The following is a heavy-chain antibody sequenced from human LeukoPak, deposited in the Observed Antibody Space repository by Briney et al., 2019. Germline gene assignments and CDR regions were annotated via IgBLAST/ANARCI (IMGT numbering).Heavy chain of an antibody. CDR2: IRQDGSEK. CDR1: GFTFNNYW. D-gene: IGHD2-21*02. CDR3: VRCDSYGSKAPEY. V-gene: IGHV3-7*03. J-gene: IGHJ4*02. Sequence: GGSLRLSCAGSGFTFNNYWMGWVRQAPGKGLEWVANIRQDGSEKHYMDSAKGRFSISRDNAKKSLFMEMNSLRAEDTAVYYCVRCDSYGSKAPEYWGQGALVIVSS.